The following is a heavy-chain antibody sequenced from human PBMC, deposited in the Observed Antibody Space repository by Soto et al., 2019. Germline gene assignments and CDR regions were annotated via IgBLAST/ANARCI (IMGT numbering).Heavy chain of an antibody. J-gene: IGHJ4*02. V-gene: IGHV4-30-4*01. CDR2: IYDGGRT. CDR1: GGSISTVDYW. CDR3: PRVPSGDKVDS. D-gene: IGHD7-27*01. Sequence: QVQLQESGPGLVKPSQTLSLTCTVSGGSISTVDYWWSWIRQSPDMGLEWIGHIYDGGRTYNNPSLESRATMSVDTSKSQLSLTLSSVSAAHIPVYYCPRVPSGDKVDSWGQGTQVTVSS.